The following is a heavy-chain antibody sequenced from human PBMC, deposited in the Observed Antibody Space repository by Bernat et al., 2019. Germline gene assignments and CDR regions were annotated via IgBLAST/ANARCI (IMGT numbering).Heavy chain of an antibody. CDR1: GGSISSSNW. CDR3: ARMGTARAKRGGFDP. CDR2: IYHSGRT. Sequence: QVQLQESGPGLVKPSGTLSLTCAVSGGSISSSNWWSWVRQPPGKGLEWIGEIYHSGRTNYNPSLKRRVTISVDRCKNQFSLKLSSVTAVDPAEYYCARMGTARAKRGGFDPWGQGAVVTVSS. V-gene: IGHV4-4*02. D-gene: IGHD5-18*01. J-gene: IGHJ5*02.